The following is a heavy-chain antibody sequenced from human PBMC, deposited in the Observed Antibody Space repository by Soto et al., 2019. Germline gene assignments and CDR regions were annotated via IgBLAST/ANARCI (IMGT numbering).Heavy chain of an antibody. CDR2: ISYSGRT. CDR1: GASIITDNYF. V-gene: IGHV4-39*01. J-gene: IGHJ4*02. CDR3: ARRRASDYGGNHHPYYFDR. D-gene: IGHD4-17*01. Sequence: SETLSLTCTVSGASIITDNYFWVWIRQSPRRGLELIGSISYSGRTYDNPSLQSRVTISIDASKNQFSLKLTSVTTADTAVYYCARRRASDYGGNHHPYYFDRWGQGALVTVS.